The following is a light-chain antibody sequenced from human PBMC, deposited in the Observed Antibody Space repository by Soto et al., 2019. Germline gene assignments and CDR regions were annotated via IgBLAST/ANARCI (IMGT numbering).Light chain of an antibody. CDR2: GNS. J-gene: IGLJ2*01. CDR3: QSYDSSLSAVV. CDR1: SSNIGAGYD. V-gene: IGLV1-40*01. Sequence: QSVLTQPPSVSGATGQRVTISCTGCSSNIGAGYDVHWYQQLPGTAPKLLIYGNSNRPSGVPDRFSGSKSGTSASLAITGLQAEDEAYYYCQSYDSSLSAVVFGGGTKLTVL.